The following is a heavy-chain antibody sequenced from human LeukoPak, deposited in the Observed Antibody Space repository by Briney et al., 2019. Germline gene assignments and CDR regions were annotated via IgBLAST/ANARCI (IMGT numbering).Heavy chain of an antibody. CDR1: GGSISSSSYS. J-gene: IGHJ4*02. CDR2: IYYSGST. D-gene: IGHD6-13*01. Sequence: PSETLSLTCTVSGGSISSSSYSWGWLRQPPGKGLEWIGSIYYSGSTYYNPSLKSRVTISVDTSKNQFSLKLTSVTAADTAVYYCARGRAAAGQYYFDYWGQGTLVTVSS. CDR3: ARGRAAAGQYYFDY. V-gene: IGHV4-39*01.